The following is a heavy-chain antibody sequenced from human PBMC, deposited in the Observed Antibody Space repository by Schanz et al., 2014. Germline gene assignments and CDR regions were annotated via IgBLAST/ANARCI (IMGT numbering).Heavy chain of an antibody. CDR1: GFTLSNSD. V-gene: IGHV3-13*01. D-gene: IGHD1-1*01. CDR3: ARGTDWNLHY. J-gene: IGHJ4*02. Sequence: DVQLLASGGGLVQPGGSLRLSCAASGFTLSNSDMHWVRQGTGKGLEWVSTIGYLGDTYYPDSVKGRFTVSRDSGQNSLYLQMNSLRAGDTAVYYCARGTDWNLHYWGQGALVTVSS. CDR2: IGYLGDT.